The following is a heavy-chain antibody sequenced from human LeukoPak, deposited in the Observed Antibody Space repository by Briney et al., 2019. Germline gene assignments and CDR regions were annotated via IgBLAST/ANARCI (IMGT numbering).Heavy chain of an antibody. J-gene: IGHJ3*02. Sequence: PGGSLRLSCAASGFTFSSYSMNWVRQAPGKGLEWVSSISSSSSYIYYADSVKGRFTISRDNAKNSLYLQMNSLRAEDTAVYYCARVLGSGSFFSDAFDIWGQGTMVTVSP. CDR2: ISSSSSYI. V-gene: IGHV3-21*01. CDR3: ARVLGSGSFFSDAFDI. D-gene: IGHD3-10*02. CDR1: GFTFSSYS.